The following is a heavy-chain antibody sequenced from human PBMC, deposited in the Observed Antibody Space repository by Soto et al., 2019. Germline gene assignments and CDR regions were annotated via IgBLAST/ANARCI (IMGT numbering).Heavy chain of an antibody. J-gene: IGHJ5*02. V-gene: IGHV4-59*02. CDR3: ASGGNWFDP. CDR1: GGSVSNYY. CDR2: MYYNGNI. D-gene: IGHD3-16*01. Sequence: SETLSLTCNVSGGSVSNYYWTWLRQSAEKGLEWIAYMYYNGNINYNPSLKSRVTISIETSKNQFSLTLKSVTAADTAVYYCASGGNWFDPWGQGIQVTV.